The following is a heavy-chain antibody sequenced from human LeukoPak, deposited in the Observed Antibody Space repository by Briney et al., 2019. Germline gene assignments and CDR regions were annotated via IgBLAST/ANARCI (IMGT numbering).Heavy chain of an antibody. CDR2: ISSYSTYM. CDR3: ARGGGLDV. J-gene: IGHJ6*02. Sequence: GGSLRLSCAASGFTFTIYSMNWVRQAPGKGLEWVSSISSYSTYMSYADSVKGRFTISRDNAKNSLYLQMSNLRAEDTAVYFCARGGGLDVWGQGATVTVSS. V-gene: IGHV3-21*04. D-gene: IGHD3-16*01. CDR1: GFTFTIYS.